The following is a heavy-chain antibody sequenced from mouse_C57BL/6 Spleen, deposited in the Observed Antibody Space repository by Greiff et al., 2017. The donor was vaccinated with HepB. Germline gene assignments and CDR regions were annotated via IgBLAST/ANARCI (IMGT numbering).Heavy chain of an antibody. D-gene: IGHD1-1*02. CDR3: ARYYVHRIMYARDY. V-gene: IGHV2-2*01. CDR1: GFSLTSYG. Sequence: QVQLKQSGPGLVQPSQSLSITCTVSGFSLTSYGVHWVRQSPGKGLEWLGVIWSGGSTDYNAAFISRLSISKDNSKSQVFYKLNSLQADDTAIYYCARYYVHRIMYARDYWGKKPSDPVPS. CDR2: IWSGGST. J-gene: IGHJ4*01.